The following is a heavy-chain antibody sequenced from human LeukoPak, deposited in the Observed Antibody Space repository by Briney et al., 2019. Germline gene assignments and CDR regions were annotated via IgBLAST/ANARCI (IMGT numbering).Heavy chain of an antibody. V-gene: IGHV3-30-3*01. J-gene: IGHJ4*02. Sequence: PGGSLRLSCAASGFTFSSYAMHWVRQAPGKGLEWVAVISYDGSNKYYADSVKGRFTISRDNSKNTLYLQMNSLRAEDTAVYYCARDGPDTSVDYWGQGTLVTVSS. CDR2: ISYDGSNK. D-gene: IGHD1-26*01. CDR1: GFTFSSYA. CDR3: ARDGPDTSVDY.